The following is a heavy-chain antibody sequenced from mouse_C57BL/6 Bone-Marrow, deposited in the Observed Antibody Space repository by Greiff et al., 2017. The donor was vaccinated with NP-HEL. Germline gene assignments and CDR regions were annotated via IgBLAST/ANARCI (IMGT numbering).Heavy chain of an antibody. CDR2: ISSGGSYT. Sequence: EVQLVESGGDLVKPGGSLKLSCAASGFTFSSYGMSWVRQTPDKRLEWVATISSGGSYTYYPDSVKGRFTISRDNAKNTLYLQMSMLKSEYTAMYYCAGHGWTRGYAMDYWGQGTSVTVSS. V-gene: IGHV5-6*01. CDR3: AGHGWTRGYAMDY. D-gene: IGHD3-3*01. J-gene: IGHJ4*01. CDR1: GFTFSSYG.